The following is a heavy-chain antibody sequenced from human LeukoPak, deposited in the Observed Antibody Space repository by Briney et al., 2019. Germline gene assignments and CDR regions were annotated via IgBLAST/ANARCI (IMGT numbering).Heavy chain of an antibody. J-gene: IGHJ4*02. Sequence: PGGSLRLSCAASGFTFDDYAMHWVRQDPGKGLEWVSGISWNSGSIGYADSVKGRFTISRDNAKNSLYLQMNSLSAEDPALYYCANGDYYDSSGQTMVAPFDYWGQGPLVTVSS. D-gene: IGHD3-22*01. CDR1: GFTFDDYA. CDR3: ANGDYYDSSGQTMVAPFDY. V-gene: IGHV3-9*01. CDR2: ISWNSGSI.